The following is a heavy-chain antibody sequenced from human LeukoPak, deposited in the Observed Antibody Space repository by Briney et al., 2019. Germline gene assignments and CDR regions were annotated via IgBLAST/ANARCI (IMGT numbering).Heavy chain of an antibody. V-gene: IGHV1-24*01. CDR1: GYTLTELS. Sequence: ASVKVSCKVSGYTLTELSMHWVRQAPGKGLEWMGGFDPEDGETIYAQKLQGRVTMTTDTSTSTAYMELRSLRSDDTAVYYCARKEVVPAAADYWGQGTLVTVSS. J-gene: IGHJ4*02. CDR3: ARKEVVPAAADY. CDR2: FDPEDGET. D-gene: IGHD2-2*01.